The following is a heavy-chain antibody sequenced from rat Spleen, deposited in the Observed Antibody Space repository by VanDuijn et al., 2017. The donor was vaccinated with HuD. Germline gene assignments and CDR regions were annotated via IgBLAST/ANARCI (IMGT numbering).Heavy chain of an antibody. Sequence: QVQLKESGPGLVQPSQTLSLTCTVSGFSLTSDGVSWVRQPPGKGLEWIAAVSSGGNTYYDSALKSRLSISRDTSKSQVSLKKNSLQTVDTAIYFCTRAAAGGYLYVMDAWGQGASVTVSS. D-gene: IGHD1-11*01. CDR2: VSSGGNT. CDR3: TRAAAGGYLYVMDA. J-gene: IGHJ4*01. V-gene: IGHV2S12*01. CDR1: GFSLTSDG.